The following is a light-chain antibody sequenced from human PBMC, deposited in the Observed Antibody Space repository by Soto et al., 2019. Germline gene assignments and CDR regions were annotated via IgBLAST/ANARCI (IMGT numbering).Light chain of an antibody. CDR2: GAS. CDR1: QSVSSN. V-gene: IGKV3-15*01. CDR3: QQYNNWPPMYT. Sequence: EIVMTQSPATLSVSPGERATLSCRASQSVSSNLAWYQQKPGQAPRLLTYGASPRATGIPARFSGSGSGTEFPLTISSLQSEDFAVYYCQQYNNWPPMYTFGQGTKLEIK. J-gene: IGKJ2*01.